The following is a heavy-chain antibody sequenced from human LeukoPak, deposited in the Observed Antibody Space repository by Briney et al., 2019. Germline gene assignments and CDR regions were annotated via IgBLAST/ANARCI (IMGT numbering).Heavy chain of an antibody. D-gene: IGHD2-2*01. CDR3: AKVVTGYCSATSCPFDS. Sequence: GGSLRLSCAASGFTFSSYGMDWVRQAPGKGLEWVAYIRYDGSNKNYADSVKGRFTISRDNSKNTLYLQMSSLRAEDTAVYYCAKVVTGYCSATSCPFDSWGQGTLVTVSS. J-gene: IGHJ4*02. CDR2: IRYDGSNK. CDR1: GFTFSSYG. V-gene: IGHV3-30*02.